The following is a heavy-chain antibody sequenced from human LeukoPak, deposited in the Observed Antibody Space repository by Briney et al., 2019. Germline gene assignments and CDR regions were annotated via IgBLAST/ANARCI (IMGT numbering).Heavy chain of an antibody. V-gene: IGHV4-59*01. D-gene: IGHD4-17*01. CDR2: IYYSGST. CDR1: GGSISSYY. CDR3: ARVGLDYGASRGTYFDY. Sequence: PSETLSLTCTVSGGSISSYYWSWIRQPPGKELEWIGYIYYSGSTNYNPSLKSRVTISVDTSKNQFSLKLSSVTAADTAVYYCARVGLDYGASRGTYFDYWGQGTLVTVSS. J-gene: IGHJ4*02.